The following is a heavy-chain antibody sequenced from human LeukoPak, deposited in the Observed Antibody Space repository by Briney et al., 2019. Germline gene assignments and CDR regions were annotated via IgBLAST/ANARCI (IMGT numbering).Heavy chain of an antibody. Sequence: GGSLRLSCAASGFTFSSYSMNWVRQAPGKGLEWVSYISSSSSTIYYADSVKGRFTISRDNAKNSLYLQMNSLRAEDTAVYYCARDPEYCSSTSCQGDYMDVWGKGTTVTVSS. CDR2: ISSSSSTI. V-gene: IGHV3-48*01. D-gene: IGHD2-2*01. CDR1: GFTFSSYS. CDR3: ARDPEYCSSTSCQGDYMDV. J-gene: IGHJ6*03.